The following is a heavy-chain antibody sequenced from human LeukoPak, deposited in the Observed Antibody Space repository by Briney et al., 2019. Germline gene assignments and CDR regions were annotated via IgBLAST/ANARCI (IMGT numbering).Heavy chain of an antibody. J-gene: IGHJ4*02. CDR3: ARSFGAAYFDN. V-gene: IGHV3-21*01. CDR2: ISSGSNDI. D-gene: IGHD6-13*01. Sequence: GGSLRLSCAGSGFTFSSYSMNWVRQAPGKGLEWISFISSGSNDIYYADSVKGRFTISRDNAKNSLYLELNSLRAEDTAVYYCARSFGAAYFDNWGRGTLVTVSS. CDR1: GFTFSSYS.